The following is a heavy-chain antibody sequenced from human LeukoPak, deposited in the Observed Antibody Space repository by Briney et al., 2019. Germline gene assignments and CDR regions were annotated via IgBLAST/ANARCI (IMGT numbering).Heavy chain of an antibody. J-gene: IGHJ4*02. CDR1: GFTFSSYA. V-gene: IGHV3-64D*06. CDR3: VKDLSEVSPHGGKSGSY. Sequence: QPGGSLRLSCAASGFTFSSYAMHWVRQAPGKGLEYVSAISSNGGSTYYADSVKGRFTISRDNSKNTLYLQMSSLRAEDTAVYYCVKDLSEVSPHGGKSGSYWGQGTLVTVSS. CDR2: ISSNGGST. D-gene: IGHD4-23*01.